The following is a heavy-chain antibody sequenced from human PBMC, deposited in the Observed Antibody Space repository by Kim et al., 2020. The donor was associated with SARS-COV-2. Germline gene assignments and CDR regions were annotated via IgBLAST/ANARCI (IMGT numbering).Heavy chain of an antibody. V-gene: IGHV4-34*01. J-gene: IGHJ6*02. D-gene: IGHD6-13*01. Sequence: PSLKSRVTISVDTSKNQFSLKLSSVTAADTAVYYCARGGISYYYYYGMDVWGQGTTVTVSS. CDR3: ARGGISYYYYYGMDV.